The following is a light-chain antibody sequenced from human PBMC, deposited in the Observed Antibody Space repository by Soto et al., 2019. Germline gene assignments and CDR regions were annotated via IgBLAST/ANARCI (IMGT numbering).Light chain of an antibody. V-gene: IGKV3-15*01. CDR3: QQYNNYYT. Sequence: EIVMTQSPATLSVSPGEFVTLSCRASQTISSDLGWYQQKPGQAPRLLIYGASTRATGIPARFSGRGSGTEFTLTISYLQSEDFAVYYCQQYNNYYTFGQGTKLEIK. J-gene: IGKJ2*01. CDR2: GAS. CDR1: QTISSD.